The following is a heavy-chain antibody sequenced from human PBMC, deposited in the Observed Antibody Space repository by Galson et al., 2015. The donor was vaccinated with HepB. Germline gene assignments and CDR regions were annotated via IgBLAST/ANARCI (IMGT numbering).Heavy chain of an antibody. CDR1: GFTFSSYA. CDR3: ARDLLGMDV. Sequence: SLRLSCAASGFTFSSYAMHWVRQAPGKGLEWVAVISYDGSNKYYADSMKGRFTISRDNSKSTLYLQMNSLRAEDTAVYYCARDLLGMDVWGQGTTVTVSS. CDR2: ISYDGSNK. V-gene: IGHV3-30-3*01. J-gene: IGHJ6*02.